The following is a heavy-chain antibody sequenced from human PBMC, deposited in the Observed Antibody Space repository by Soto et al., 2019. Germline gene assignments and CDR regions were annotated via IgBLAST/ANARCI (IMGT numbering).Heavy chain of an antibody. D-gene: IGHD6-13*01. Sequence: PGGSLRLSCAASGFTFSSYSMNWVRQAPGKGLEWVSSISSSSSYIYYADSVKGRFTISRDNAKNSLYLQMNSLRAEDTAVYSCARDRGSAAAKPRRTRWFDPWGQGTLVTVSS. CDR2: ISSSSSYI. J-gene: IGHJ5*02. V-gene: IGHV3-21*01. CDR1: GFTFSSYS. CDR3: ARDRGSAAAKPRRTRWFDP.